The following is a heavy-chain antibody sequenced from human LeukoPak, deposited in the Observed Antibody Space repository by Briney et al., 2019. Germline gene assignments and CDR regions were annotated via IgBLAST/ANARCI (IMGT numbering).Heavy chain of an antibody. V-gene: IGHV1-8*02. CDR2: MNPNSGNT. J-gene: IGHJ4*02. CDR1: EYTFTDYY. CDR3: ARAGGYCGRISCPYYFDY. D-gene: IGHD2-15*01. Sequence: ASVKVSCKASEYTFTDYYMHWVRQAPGQGLEWMGWMNPNSGNTGYAQKFQGRVTMTRNTSISTAYMELSSLRSEDTAVYYCARAGGYCGRISCPYYFDYWGQGSLVAVSS.